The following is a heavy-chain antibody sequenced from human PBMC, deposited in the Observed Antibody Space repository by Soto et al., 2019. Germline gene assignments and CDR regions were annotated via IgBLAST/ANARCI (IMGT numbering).Heavy chain of an antibody. CDR1: GYSFTSYW. D-gene: IGHD5-18*01. V-gene: IGHV5-10-1*01. Sequence: PGESLKISCKGSGYSFTSYWISWVRQMPGKGLEWMGRIDPSDSYTNYSPSFQGHVTISADKSISTAYLQWSSLKASDTAMYYCARLPSSSAIFNVDTAMVNSRGMDVWGQGTTVTVSS. CDR2: IDPSDSYT. CDR3: ARLPSSSAIFNVDTAMVNSRGMDV. J-gene: IGHJ6*02.